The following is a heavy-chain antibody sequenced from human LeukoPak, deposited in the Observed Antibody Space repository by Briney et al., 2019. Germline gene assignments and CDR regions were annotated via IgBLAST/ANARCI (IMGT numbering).Heavy chain of an antibody. CDR1: GFTFSDYY. V-gene: IGHV3-11*01. D-gene: IGHD2-2*01. Sequence: PGGSLRLSCAASGFTFSDYYMSWIRQAPGKGLEWISYISNSGNTVYYADSVKGRFTISRDNAKNSVYVEMDSLRAEDTAVYYCARDRQPSSYKGLNNWGQGTLVTVSS. CDR3: ARDRQPSSYKGLNN. J-gene: IGHJ4*02. CDR2: ISNSGNTV.